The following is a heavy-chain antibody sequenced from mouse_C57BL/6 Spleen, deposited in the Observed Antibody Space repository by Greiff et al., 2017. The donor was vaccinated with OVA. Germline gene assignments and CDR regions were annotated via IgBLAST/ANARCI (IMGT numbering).Heavy chain of an antibody. J-gene: IGHJ4*01. V-gene: IGHV1-64*01. CDR2: IHPNSGST. Sequence: QVQLKQPGAELVKPGASVKLSCKASGYTFTSYWMHWVKQRPGQGLEWIGMIHPNSGSTNYNEKFKSKATLTVDKSSSTAYMQLSSLTSEDSAVYYCARGPIYDGYYDAMDYWGQGTSVTVSS. D-gene: IGHD2-3*01. CDR1: GYTFTSYW. CDR3: ARGPIYDGYYDAMDY.